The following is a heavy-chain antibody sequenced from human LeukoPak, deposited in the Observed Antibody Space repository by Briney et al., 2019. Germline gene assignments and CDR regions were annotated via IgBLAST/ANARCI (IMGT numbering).Heavy chain of an antibody. CDR3: XRDXLIAARRGFDY. CDR2: IYYSGST. Sequence: TLXXTXTVSGGSISSSSYYWGWIRQPPGKGLEWIGSIYYSGSTYYNPSLKSRFTISVDTSKNQFSLKLSYVPAADTAVYXXXRDXLIAARRGFDYWGQGTLVTVSS. V-gene: IGHV4-39*07. CDR1: GGSISSSSYY. J-gene: IGHJ4*02. D-gene: IGHD6-6*01.